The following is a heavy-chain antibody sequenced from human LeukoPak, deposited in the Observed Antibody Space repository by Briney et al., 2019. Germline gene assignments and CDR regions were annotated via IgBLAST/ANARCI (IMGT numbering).Heavy chain of an antibody. Sequence: GGSLRLSCAASGFTFSSYTMNWVRQAPGKGLEWVSSISSSSSYIYYADSVKGRFTISRDNAKNSLYLQMNSLRAEDTAVYYCARDLLYDSSGLHDYWAREPWSPSPQ. D-gene: IGHD3-22*01. V-gene: IGHV3-21*01. CDR1: GFTFSSYT. CDR2: ISSSSSYI. J-gene: IGHJ4*02. CDR3: ARDLLYDSSGLHDY.